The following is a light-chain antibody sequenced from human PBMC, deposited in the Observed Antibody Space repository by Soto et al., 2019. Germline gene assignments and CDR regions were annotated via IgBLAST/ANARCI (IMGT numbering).Light chain of an antibody. V-gene: IGLV4-69*01. CDR3: QAWSTGGV. Sequence: QSVLTQPASASASLGPSVNLTCTLSSGHGSYAIPCYQQQPDKGPPYLMMLNSDGRHSKGDGIPARFSGSSSGAVRYLAIPGHQSEDEADYSCQAWSTGGVFGGGTKLTVL. CDR1: SGHGSYA. J-gene: IGLJ3*02. CDR2: LNSDGRH.